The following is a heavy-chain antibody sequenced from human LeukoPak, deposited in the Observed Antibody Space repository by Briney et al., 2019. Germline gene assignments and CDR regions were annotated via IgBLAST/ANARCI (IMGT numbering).Heavy chain of an antibody. V-gene: IGHV1-2*02. CDR1: GYTFTGYY. D-gene: IGHD3-3*01. J-gene: IGHJ5*02. CDR3: ARGAGIWYYDFWSGYPTFS. Sequence: GASVKVSCKASGYTFTGYYMHWVRQAPGQGLEWMGWINPNSGGTNYAQKFQGRVTMTRDTSISTAYMELSRLRSDDTAVYYCARGAGIWYYDFWSGYPTFSWGQGTLVTVPS. CDR2: INPNSGGT.